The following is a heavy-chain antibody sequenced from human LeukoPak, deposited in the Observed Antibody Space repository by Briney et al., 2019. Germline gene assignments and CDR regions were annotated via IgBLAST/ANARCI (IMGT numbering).Heavy chain of an antibody. D-gene: IGHD3-22*01. Sequence: ASVKVSCKASGYTFTSYDINWVRQATGQGLEWMGWMNPNSGSTSYAQKFQGRVTMTRDTSTSTVYMELSSLRSEDTAVYYCARAPPNYYDSSGTFDYWGQGTLVTVSS. V-gene: IGHV1-8*01. CDR2: MNPNSGST. CDR3: ARAPPNYYDSSGTFDY. J-gene: IGHJ4*02. CDR1: GYTFTSYD.